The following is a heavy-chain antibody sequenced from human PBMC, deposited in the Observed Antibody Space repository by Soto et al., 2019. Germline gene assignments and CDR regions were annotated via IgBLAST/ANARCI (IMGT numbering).Heavy chain of an antibody. Sequence: QVQLVQSGAEVKKPGSSVKVSCKASGGTFGNSAINWVRQAPGQGREWMGGIIPMFTSTNYAQTFQRRVTITADDSTSTVYMELRILGSEDTAVYYCAISDYSSGWYRDRLDPWGPGTPVTVSS. CDR2: IIPMFTST. J-gene: IGHJ5*02. V-gene: IGHV1-69*12. CDR3: AISDYSSGWYRDRLDP. D-gene: IGHD6-19*01. CDR1: GGTFGNSA.